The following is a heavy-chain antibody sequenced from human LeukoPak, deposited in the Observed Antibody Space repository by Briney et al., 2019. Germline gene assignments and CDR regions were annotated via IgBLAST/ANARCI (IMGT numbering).Heavy chain of an antibody. CDR1: GGTFSGYA. CDR3: AREWDTATTRGYYYYMDV. V-gene: IGHV1-69*05. Sequence: SVKVSCKASGGTFSGYAISWVRQAPGQGLEWIGGIIPIFGTANYAQKFQGRVTITTDESTSTAYMALSSLRSEDTAVYYWAREWDTATTRGYYYYMDVWGKGTTVTVSS. D-gene: IGHD5-18*01. J-gene: IGHJ6*03. CDR2: IIPIFGTA.